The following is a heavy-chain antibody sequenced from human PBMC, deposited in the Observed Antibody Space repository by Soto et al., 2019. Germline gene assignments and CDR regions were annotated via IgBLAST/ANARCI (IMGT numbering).Heavy chain of an antibody. CDR3: AKQTVVVVAATSSPPTNSYYYYGMDV. J-gene: IGHJ6*02. CDR1: GFTFSSYA. V-gene: IGHV3-23*01. D-gene: IGHD2-15*01. Sequence: GGSLRLSCAASGFTFSSYAMSWVRQAPGKGLEWVSAISGSGGSTYYADSVKGRFTISRDNSKNTLYLQMNSLRAEDTAVYYCAKQTVVVVAATSSPPTNSYYYYGMDVWGQGTTVTVSS. CDR2: ISGSGGST.